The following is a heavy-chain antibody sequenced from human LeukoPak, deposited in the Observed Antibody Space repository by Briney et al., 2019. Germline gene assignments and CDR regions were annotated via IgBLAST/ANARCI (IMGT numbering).Heavy chain of an antibody. CDR1: GVTIADHG. Sequence: QTGGSLRLSCAAPGVTIADHGMSWVRQVPGKGLEWVSGINWDGEATGYADSVKGRFTISRDNAKKSLYLEMNSLRDDDTALYYCARDLSSSWYSLAYWGQGTLVTVSS. V-gene: IGHV3-20*04. D-gene: IGHD6-13*01. J-gene: IGHJ4*02. CDR2: INWDGEAT. CDR3: ARDLSSSWYSLAY.